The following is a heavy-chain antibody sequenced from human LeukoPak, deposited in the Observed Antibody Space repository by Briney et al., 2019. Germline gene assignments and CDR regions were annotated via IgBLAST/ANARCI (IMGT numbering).Heavy chain of an antibody. Sequence: GGSLRLSCTASGFTFGDYAMSWVRQAPGKGLEWVGFIRSKAYGGTTEYAASVKGRFTISRDDSKSIAYLQMNSLKTEDTAVYYCTRDWGNSGYDSDFDYCGQGTLVTVSS. CDR1: GFTFGDYA. D-gene: IGHD5-12*01. CDR2: IRSKAYGGTT. V-gene: IGHV3-49*04. CDR3: TRDWGNSGYDSDFDY. J-gene: IGHJ4*02.